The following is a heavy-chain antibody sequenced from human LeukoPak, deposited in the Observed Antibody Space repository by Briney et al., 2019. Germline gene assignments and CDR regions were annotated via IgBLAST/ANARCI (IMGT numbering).Heavy chain of an antibody. CDR3: ARSRLGLWLSVIDY. J-gene: IGHJ4*01. CDR2: TSHDESNK. V-gene: IGHV3-30*03. D-gene: IGHD3-9*01. CDR1: GFTFNLFS. Sequence: AGSLRLSCEASGFTFNLFSMHWIRQTPGKGLEWVSATSHDESNKLYADSVKGRFTISRDNSRDTVYLQMNNLRLDDAGTYYCARSRLGLWLSVIDYWGQGSLVTVSA.